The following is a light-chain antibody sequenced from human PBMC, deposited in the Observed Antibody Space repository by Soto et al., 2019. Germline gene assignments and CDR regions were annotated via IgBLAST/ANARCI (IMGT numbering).Light chain of an antibody. Sequence: QSVLTQPASVSGSPGQSTTISCTGTSSDVGGYNYVSWYQQHPGKAPKLMIYDVSNWPSGVSNRFSGSKSGNTASLTISGLQAKDEADYYCSSYTNSSPFVFGTGTKVTVL. CDR1: SSDVGGYNY. V-gene: IGLV2-14*01. J-gene: IGLJ1*01. CDR2: DVS. CDR3: SSYTNSSPFV.